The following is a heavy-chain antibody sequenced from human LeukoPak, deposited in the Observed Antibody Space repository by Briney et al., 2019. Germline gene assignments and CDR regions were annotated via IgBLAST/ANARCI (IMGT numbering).Heavy chain of an antibody. CDR3: ARGHCSSTSCYYSRARGAYYYYGMDV. D-gene: IGHD2-2*01. J-gene: IGHJ6*02. CDR2: INHSGST. V-gene: IGHV4-34*01. CDR1: GGSSSGYY. Sequence: PSETLSLTCAVYGGSSSGYYWSWIRQPPGKGLEWIGEINHSGSTNYNPSLKSRVTISVDTSKNQFSLKLSSVTAADTAVYYCARGHCSSTSCYYSRARGAYYYYGMDVWGQGTTVTVSS.